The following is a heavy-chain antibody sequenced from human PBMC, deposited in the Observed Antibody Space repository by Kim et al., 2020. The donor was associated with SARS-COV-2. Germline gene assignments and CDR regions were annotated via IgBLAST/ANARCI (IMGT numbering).Heavy chain of an antibody. D-gene: IGHD4-17*01. V-gene: IGHV1-18*01. CDR3: ARDLRIGDAFDI. J-gene: IGHJ3*02. Sequence: NYAQKLHGRVTMTTDTSTSTAYMELRSLRSDDTAVYYWARDLRIGDAFDIWGQGTMVTVSS.